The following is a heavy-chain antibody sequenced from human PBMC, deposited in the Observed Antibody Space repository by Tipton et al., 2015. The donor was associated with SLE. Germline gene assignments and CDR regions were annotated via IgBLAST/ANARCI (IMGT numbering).Heavy chain of an antibody. CDR2: IRYDGSNK. CDR1: GGSFSGYY. CDR3: AKDRANFDY. J-gene: IGHJ4*02. Sequence: SLRLSCAVYGGSFSGYYWSWIRQPPGKGLEWVAFIRYDGSNKYYADSVKGRFTISRDNSKNTLYLQMNSLRAEDTAVYYCAKDRANFDYWGQGTLVTVSS. V-gene: IGHV3-30*02.